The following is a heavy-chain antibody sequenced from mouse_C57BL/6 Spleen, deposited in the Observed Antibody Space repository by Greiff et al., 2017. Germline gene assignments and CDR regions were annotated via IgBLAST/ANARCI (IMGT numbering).Heavy chain of an antibody. J-gene: IGHJ3*01. CDR2: INPYNGDP. D-gene: IGHD2-4*01. Sequence: EVQLQQPGPELVKPGDSVKISCKASGYSFTGYFMNWVMQSHGKSLVWIGRINPYNGDPIYTQKFKGKAPLTVDKSSSPANMALRSQTSEDTAVYYDARNYYYYDRSRAYWGQGTPVTVSA. CDR3: ARNYYYYDRSRAY. CDR1: GYSFTGYF. V-gene: IGHV1-20*01.